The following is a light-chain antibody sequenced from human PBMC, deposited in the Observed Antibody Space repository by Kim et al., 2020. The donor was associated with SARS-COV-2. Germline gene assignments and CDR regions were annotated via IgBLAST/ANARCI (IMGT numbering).Light chain of an antibody. J-gene: IGLJ3*02. CDR1: SSNIGAGYD. Sequence: QRVTISCTGSSSNIGAGYDVHWYQRLPGTAPKLIIYGSSNRPSGVPDRFAGSKSGTSASLAISGLQAEDEADYYCQCYDSSLSGSVFGGGTQLTVL. CDR3: QCYDSSLSGSV. V-gene: IGLV1-40*01. CDR2: GSS.